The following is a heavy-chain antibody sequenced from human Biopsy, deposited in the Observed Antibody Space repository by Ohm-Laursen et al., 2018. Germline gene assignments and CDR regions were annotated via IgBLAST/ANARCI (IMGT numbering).Heavy chain of an antibody. CDR3: ARHAPSYSGSYWRYFDL. D-gene: IGHD1-26*01. CDR1: GGSISSYY. CDR2: IYYTGST. V-gene: IGHV4-59*08. Sequence: SLTLSLTSTVSGGSISSYYWSWIRQPPGKGLEWIGYIYYTGSTNYNPSLKSRVTISVNTSMNHLSLRLTSVTAADTAVYYCARHAPSYSGSYWRYFDLWGRGTLVTVSS. J-gene: IGHJ2*01.